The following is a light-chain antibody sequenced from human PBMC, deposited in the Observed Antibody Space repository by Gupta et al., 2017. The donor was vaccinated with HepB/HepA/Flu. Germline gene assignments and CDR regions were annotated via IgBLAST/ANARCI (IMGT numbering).Light chain of an antibody. Sequence: SPSSLSASVGDRVTITCQASQDISNYLNWYQQKPGKAPKLLIYDASNLETGVPSRLSGSGSGTDFTFTISSLQPEDFATYYCQHYDNLRLTFGQGTKVDIK. CDR1: QDISNY. V-gene: IGKV1-33*01. CDR2: DAS. CDR3: QHYDNLRLT. J-gene: IGKJ4*01.